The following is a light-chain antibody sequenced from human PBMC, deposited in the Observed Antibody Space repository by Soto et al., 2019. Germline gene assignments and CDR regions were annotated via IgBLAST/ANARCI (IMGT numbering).Light chain of an antibody. Sequence: DIQMTQSPPTLSASVGDRVTITCRASQSISTWLAWYQQKPGKAPKLLIYKASSLESGVPSRFSGSGSGTDFTLTISSLQPDDFATYYCRHYNSYSETFGQGTKVEIK. CDR1: QSISTW. V-gene: IGKV1-5*03. CDR2: KAS. J-gene: IGKJ1*01. CDR3: RHYNSYSET.